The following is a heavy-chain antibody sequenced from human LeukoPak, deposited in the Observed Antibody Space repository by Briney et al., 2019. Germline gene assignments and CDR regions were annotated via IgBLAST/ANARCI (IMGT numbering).Heavy chain of an antibody. CDR3: ARSGGDYLDSGDY. D-gene: IGHD4-17*01. CDR2: IYYSGST. CDR1: GGSISSGGYY. Sequence: SQTLSLTCTVSGGSISSGGYYWSWIRQHPGKGLEWIGYIYYSGSTYYNPSLKSRVTISVDTSKNQFSLKLSSVTAADTAVYYCARSGGDYLDSGDYWGQGTLVTVSS. J-gene: IGHJ4*02. V-gene: IGHV4-31*03.